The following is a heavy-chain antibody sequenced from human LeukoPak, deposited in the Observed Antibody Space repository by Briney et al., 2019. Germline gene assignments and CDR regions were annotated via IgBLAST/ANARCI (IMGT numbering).Heavy chain of an antibody. J-gene: IGHJ6*02. Sequence: GGSLGLSCAASGFTFDDYAMHWVRQAPGKGLEWASGISWNSGTKGYADSVKGRFTISRDNAKNSLYLQMNSLRGEDAALYYCAVLHYYAMDVWGQGTTVTVSS. CDR1: GFTFDDYA. D-gene: IGHD2-8*01. V-gene: IGHV3-9*01. CDR2: ISWNSGTK. CDR3: AVLHYYAMDV.